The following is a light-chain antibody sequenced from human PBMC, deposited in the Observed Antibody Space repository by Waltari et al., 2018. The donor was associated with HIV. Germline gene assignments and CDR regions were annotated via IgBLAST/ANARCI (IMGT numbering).Light chain of an antibody. CDR2: DAS. J-gene: IGKJ5*01. V-gene: IGKV3-11*01. CDR3: QQRSNRPQIT. CDR1: RSVNSY. Sequence: EVVLTQSPATLSLSPGERATLSCRASRSVNSYLAWYQQKPGQAPRLIIYDASERATDIPARFSGSGSGTDFTLTISSLEPEDFAVYYCQQRSNRPQITFGQGTRLDIK.